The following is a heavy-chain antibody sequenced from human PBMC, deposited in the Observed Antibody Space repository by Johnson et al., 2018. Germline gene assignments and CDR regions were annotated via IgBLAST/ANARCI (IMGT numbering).Heavy chain of an antibody. CDR3: AKDGVLWGSKYFHH. V-gene: IGHV1-8*01. CDR2: MSPSNGNT. J-gene: IGHJ1*01. Sequence: QVQLVQSGSEVKKPGASVKVSCKASGYSFTSFDINWVRRATGQGLEWMGWMSPSNGNTGYAQKFQGRVTMTRDTSISTAYMELSSLRSEDTAIYYCAKDGVLWGSKYFHHWGQGTLVIVSA. D-gene: IGHD2-21*01. CDR1: GYSFTSFD.